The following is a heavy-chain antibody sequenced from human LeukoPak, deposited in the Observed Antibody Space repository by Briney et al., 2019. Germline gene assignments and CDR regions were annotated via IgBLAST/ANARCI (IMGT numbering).Heavy chain of an antibody. V-gene: IGHV3-21*06. CDR2: ITSSGTYI. Sequence: VGSLRLSCAASGFAFSSYTMSWVRQAPGKGLEWISSITSSGTYIYYADSVKGRFTISRDNAKNSLFLQMNSLRIEDTALYFCSRDGGVPSLPDVDPWGQGVLVTVSS. D-gene: IGHD3-16*01. J-gene: IGHJ5*02. CDR1: GFAFSSYT. CDR3: SRDGGVPSLPDVDP.